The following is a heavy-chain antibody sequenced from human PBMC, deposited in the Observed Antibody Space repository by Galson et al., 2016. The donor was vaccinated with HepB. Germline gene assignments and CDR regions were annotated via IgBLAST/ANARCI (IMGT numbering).Heavy chain of an antibody. CDR1: GFTVSNNY. CDR3: VRGVYGDHGWFDP. V-gene: IGHV3-66*02. CDR2: IYSGGTT. D-gene: IGHD4-17*01. Sequence: SLRLSCAASGFTVSNNYMTWVRQAPGKGLEYVSVIYSGGTTYYADSVKGRFTISRDNSQNSLFLQMNTLGAEDTAVYFCVRGVYGDHGWFDPWGQGTLVTVSS. J-gene: IGHJ5*02.